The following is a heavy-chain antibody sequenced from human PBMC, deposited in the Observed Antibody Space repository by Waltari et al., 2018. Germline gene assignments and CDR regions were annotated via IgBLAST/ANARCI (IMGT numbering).Heavy chain of an antibody. Sequence: QVQLVESGGGVVQPGRSLRLSCAASGFTLSSYAMHWVRQAPGKGLEWVAVISYDGSNKYYADSVKGRFTISRDNSKNTLYLQMNSLRAEDTAVYYCADGGDWGQGTLVTVSS. J-gene: IGHJ4*02. D-gene: IGHD3-10*01. V-gene: IGHV3-30-3*01. CDR3: ADGGD. CDR1: GFTLSSYA. CDR2: ISYDGSNK.